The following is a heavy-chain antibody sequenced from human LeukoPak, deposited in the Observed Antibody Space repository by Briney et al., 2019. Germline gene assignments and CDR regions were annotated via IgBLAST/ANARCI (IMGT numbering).Heavy chain of an antibody. CDR2: TSGSGGST. J-gene: IGHJ4*02. Sequence: PGGSLRLSCAASGFTFSSYGMSWVRQAPGKGLEWVSATSGSGGSTYYADSVRGRSTISRDNSKNTLYLQMDSLRAEDTAVYYCAKDMRITMILMVKAPTEFDYWGQGTLVTVSS. V-gene: IGHV3-23*01. CDR3: AKDMRITMILMVKAPTEFDY. D-gene: IGHD3-22*01. CDR1: GFTFSSYG.